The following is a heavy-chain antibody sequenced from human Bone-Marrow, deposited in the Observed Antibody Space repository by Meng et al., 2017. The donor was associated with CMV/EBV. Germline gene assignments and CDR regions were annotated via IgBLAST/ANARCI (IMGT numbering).Heavy chain of an antibody. J-gene: IGHJ4*02. D-gene: IGHD2-2*01. CDR3: AKGEGIVVVPAANDY. CDR1: GFTFSSYA. CDR2: ISGSGGST. V-gene: IGHV3-23*01. Sequence: GGSLRLSCAASGFTFSSYAMSWVRQAPGKGREWVSAISGSGGSTYYADSVKGRFTISRDNSKNTLYLQMNSLRAEDTAVYYCAKGEGIVVVPAANDYWGQGTLVTVSS.